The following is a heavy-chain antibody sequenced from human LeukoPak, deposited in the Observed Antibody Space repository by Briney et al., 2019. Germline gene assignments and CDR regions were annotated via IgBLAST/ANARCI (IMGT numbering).Heavy chain of an antibody. Sequence: PGGSLRLSCAASRFTFSNYWMSWVRQAPGKGLEWVANIKQDGSEKYYVDSVKGRFTISRDNAKNSLYLQMNSLRAEDTAVYYCARHRYKLWFGESQGAFDYWGQGTLVTVSS. J-gene: IGHJ4*02. CDR2: IKQDGSEK. D-gene: IGHD3-10*01. CDR1: RFTFSNYW. V-gene: IGHV3-7*01. CDR3: ARHRYKLWFGESQGAFDY.